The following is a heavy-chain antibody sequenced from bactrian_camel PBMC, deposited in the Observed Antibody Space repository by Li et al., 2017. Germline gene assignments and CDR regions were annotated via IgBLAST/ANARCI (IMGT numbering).Heavy chain of an antibody. J-gene: IGHJ4*01. V-gene: IGHV3S60*01. CDR1: GLSFDDFD. Sequence: HVQLVESGGGSVQAGGSLRLSCTVTGLSFDDFDISWYRQAQGTECELVSRIRGDGSPDYSDSVKGRFTITQDNAKNTVYLQMNSLKPDDTAVYYCAAEEAEYSDYVSMVCPIKGSDYWGQGTQVTVS. CDR3: AAEEAEYSDYVSMVCPIKGSDY. CDR2: IRGDGSP. D-gene: IGHD4*01.